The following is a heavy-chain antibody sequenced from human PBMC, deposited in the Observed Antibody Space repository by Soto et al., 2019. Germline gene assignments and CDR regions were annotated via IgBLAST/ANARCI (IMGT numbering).Heavy chain of an antibody. J-gene: IGHJ4*02. V-gene: IGHV5-51*01. CDR2: IYPGDSDT. Sequence: GETLKISCKGSGYIFTSYWIGWVRQMPGKGLEWMGIIYPGDSDTRYSPSFQGQVIISADKSISTAYLQWTSLKASDTAMYYCARTRGETTPDALDYWGQGTLVTVSP. CDR1: GYIFTSYW. D-gene: IGHD1-1*01. CDR3: ARTRGETTPDALDY.